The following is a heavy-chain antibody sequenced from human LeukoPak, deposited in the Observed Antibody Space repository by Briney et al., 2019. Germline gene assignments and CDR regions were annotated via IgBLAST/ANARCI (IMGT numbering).Heavy chain of an antibody. CDR3: ATETYSSSRTFDY. CDR2: FDPEDGET. Sequence: ASVKVSCKVSGYTLTELSMHWVRQAPGKGLEWTGGFDPEDGETIYARKFQGRVTMTEDTSTDTAYMELSSLRSEDTAVYYCATETYSSSRTFDYWGQGTLVTVSS. J-gene: IGHJ4*02. V-gene: IGHV1-24*01. CDR1: GYTLTELS. D-gene: IGHD6-13*01.